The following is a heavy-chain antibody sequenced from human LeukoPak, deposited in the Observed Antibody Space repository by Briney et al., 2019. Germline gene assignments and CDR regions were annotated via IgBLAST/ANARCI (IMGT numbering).Heavy chain of an antibody. V-gene: IGHV1-2*02. CDR3: ARAYDFWRGCSKD. J-gene: IGHJ4*02. D-gene: IGHD3-3*01. CDR1: GYTFTGYY. Sequence: ASVKVSCKASGYTFTGYYMHWVRQAPGQGLEWMGWINPNSDGTNHEQSLHVRVTMPGATSISAAYMELSRLRSDDTAVYYCARAYDFWRGCSKDWGQGTLVTVSS. CDR2: INPNSDGT.